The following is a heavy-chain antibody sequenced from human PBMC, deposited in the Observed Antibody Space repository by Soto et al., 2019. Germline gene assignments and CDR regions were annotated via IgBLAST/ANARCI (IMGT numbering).Heavy chain of an antibody. Sequence: GGSLRLSCAASGFTFSNAWMNWVRQAPGKGLEWVGRIKSKTDGGTTDYAAPVKGRFTISRDDSKNTLYLQMNSLKTEDTAVYYCTTGSVEMATMRYYYYYGMDVWGQGTTVTVSS. CDR3: TTGSVEMATMRYYYYYGMDV. J-gene: IGHJ6*02. D-gene: IGHD5-12*01. CDR1: GFTFSNAW. V-gene: IGHV3-15*07. CDR2: IKSKTDGGTT.